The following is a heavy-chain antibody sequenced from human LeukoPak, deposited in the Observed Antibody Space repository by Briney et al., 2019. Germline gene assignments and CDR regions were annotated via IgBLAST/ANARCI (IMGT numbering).Heavy chain of an antibody. J-gene: IGHJ5*02. V-gene: IGHV1-69*13. CDR1: GGTFSSYA. D-gene: IGHD3-16*01. CDR2: IIPIFGTA. Sequence: ASVKVSCKASGGTFSSYAISWVRQAPGQGLEWMGGIIPIFGTANYAQKFQGRVTITADESTSTAYMELSSLRSEDTAVYYCARDYGGSNGWFDPWGQGTLATVSS. CDR3: ARDYGGSNGWFDP.